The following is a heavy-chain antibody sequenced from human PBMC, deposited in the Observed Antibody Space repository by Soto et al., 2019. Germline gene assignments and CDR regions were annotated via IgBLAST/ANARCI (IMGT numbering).Heavy chain of an antibody. V-gene: IGHV3-72*01. J-gene: IGHJ4*02. D-gene: IGHD2-21*01. CDR2: STDKANLYTA. Sequence: GGSLRLSCAASGFTFSDHYMDWIRQAPGKGLEWVGRSTDKANLYTAEYAASAKGRFTISRDDLKNVLYLHMSSLKTEDTAVYYCARSPYSTYYFDSWGQGTLVTVSS. CDR1: GFTFSDHY. CDR3: ARSPYSTYYFDS.